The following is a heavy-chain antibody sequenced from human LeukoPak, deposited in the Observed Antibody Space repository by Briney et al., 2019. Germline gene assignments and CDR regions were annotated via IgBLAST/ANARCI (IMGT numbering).Heavy chain of an antibody. CDR2: ISSSGSTI. D-gene: IGHD2-2*01. CDR3: AKDYCSSTTCYYNY. V-gene: IGHV3-11*01. CDR1: GFTFSDYY. J-gene: IGHJ4*02. Sequence: GGSLRLSCAASGFTFSDYYMSWIRQAPGKGLEWVSYISSSGSTIYYADSVKGRFTISRDNAKNSLFLQMNSLRAEDTALYYCAKDYCSSTTCYYNYWGQGTLVTVSS.